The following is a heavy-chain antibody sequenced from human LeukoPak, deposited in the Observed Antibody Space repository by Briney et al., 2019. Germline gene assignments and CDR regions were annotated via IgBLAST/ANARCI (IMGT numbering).Heavy chain of an antibody. CDR3: ARDNWESSAFDI. V-gene: IGHV4-59*12. CDR1: GGSISSYY. Sequence: PSETLSLTCTVSGGSISSYYWSWIRQPPGKGLEWIGYIYHSGSTYYNPSLKSRVTISVDRSKTQFSLNLSSVTAADTAVYYCARDNWESSAFDIWGQGTMVTVS. CDR2: IYHSGST. D-gene: IGHD7-27*01. J-gene: IGHJ3*02.